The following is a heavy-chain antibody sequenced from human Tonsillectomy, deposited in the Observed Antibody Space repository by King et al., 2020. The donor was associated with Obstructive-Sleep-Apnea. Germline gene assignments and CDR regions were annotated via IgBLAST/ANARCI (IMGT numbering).Heavy chain of an antibody. CDR2: ISGTSSTI. J-gene: IGHJ5*02. V-gene: IGHV3-48*04. D-gene: IGHD1-26*01. Sequence: VQLVESGGGLVQPGGSLRLSCAAAGFSFSTYSMNWVRQAPGKGLEWVSYISGTSSTIYYADSVKGRFTISRDNGKDSLYLQMNSLRAEDTAVYYCARDMGSGAFNWCAPWGQGTLVTVSS. CDR1: GFSFSTYS. CDR3: ARDMGSGAFNWCAP.